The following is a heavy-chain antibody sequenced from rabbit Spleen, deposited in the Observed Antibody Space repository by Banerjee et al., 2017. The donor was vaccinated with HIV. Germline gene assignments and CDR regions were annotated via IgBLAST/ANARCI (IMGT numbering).Heavy chain of an antibody. D-gene: IGHD6-1*01. CDR3: ARDTYGYAGYAYAIRKMDL. V-gene: IGHV1S47*01. Sequence: QEQLVESGGGLVQPGGSLKLSCKASGFDFSNYGVSWVRQAPGKGLEWIAYIYPDYGTTDYASWVNGRFTISLDNAQNTVFLQMTSLTAADTATYFCARDTYGYAGYAYAIRKMDLWGPGTLVTVS. CDR1: GFDFSNYG. CDR2: IYPDYGTT. J-gene: IGHJ4*01.